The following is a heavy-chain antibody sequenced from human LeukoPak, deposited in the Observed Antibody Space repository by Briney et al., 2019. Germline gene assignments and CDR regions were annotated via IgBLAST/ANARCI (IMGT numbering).Heavy chain of an antibody. J-gene: IGHJ4*02. CDR3: ARGSRGHCGGDCYIFDY. V-gene: IGHV4-59*01. CDR1: GGSISSYY. CDR2: IYYSGST. D-gene: IGHD2-21*02. Sequence: SETLSLTCTVSGGSISSYYRSWIRQPPGKGLEWIGYIYYSGSTNYNPSLKSRVTISVDTSKNQFSLKLSSVTAADTAVYYCARGSRGHCGGDCYIFDYWGQGTLVTVSS.